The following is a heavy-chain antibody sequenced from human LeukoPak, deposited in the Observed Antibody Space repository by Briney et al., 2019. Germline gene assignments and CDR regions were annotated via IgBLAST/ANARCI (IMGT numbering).Heavy chain of an antibody. D-gene: IGHD1-26*01. CDR2: IIPIFGTA. Sequence: SVKVSCKASGYTFTSYGISWVRQAPGQGLEWMGGIIPIFGTANYAQKFQGRVTITTGESTSTAYMELSSLRSEDTAVYYCARDIGGSYYYWGQGTLVTVSS. CDR3: ARDIGGSYYY. V-gene: IGHV1-69*05. J-gene: IGHJ4*02. CDR1: GYTFTSYG.